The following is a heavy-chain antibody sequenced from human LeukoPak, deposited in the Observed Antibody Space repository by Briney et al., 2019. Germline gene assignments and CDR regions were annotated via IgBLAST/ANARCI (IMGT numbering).Heavy chain of an antibody. D-gene: IGHD3-22*01. Sequence: PGGSLRLSCAASGFTFSSYTMNWVRQAAGKGVEGVSSISSSSSYIYYADSVKGRFTISRDNAKNSLYLQMNSLRAEDTAVYYGARNYYYDTGGYDTNWYFDLWGRGTLVTVSS. CDR2: ISSSSSYI. CDR3: ARNYYYDTGGYDTNWYFDL. J-gene: IGHJ2*01. CDR1: GFTFSSYT. V-gene: IGHV3-21*01.